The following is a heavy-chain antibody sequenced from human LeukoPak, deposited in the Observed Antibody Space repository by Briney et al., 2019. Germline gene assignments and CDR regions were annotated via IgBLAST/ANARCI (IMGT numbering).Heavy chain of an antibody. J-gene: IGHJ6*03. Sequence: GGSLRLSCAASGFTFSSYAMSWVRQAPGKGLEWVSAISGSGGSTYYADSVKGRFTISRDNSKNTLYLQMNSLRAEDTAVYYCATCLGPDYYDNSGYYNYYYYMDVWGKGTTVTVSS. CDR2: ISGSGGST. V-gene: IGHV3-23*01. CDR1: GFTFSSYA. D-gene: IGHD3-22*01. CDR3: ATCLGPDYYDNSGYYNYYYYMDV.